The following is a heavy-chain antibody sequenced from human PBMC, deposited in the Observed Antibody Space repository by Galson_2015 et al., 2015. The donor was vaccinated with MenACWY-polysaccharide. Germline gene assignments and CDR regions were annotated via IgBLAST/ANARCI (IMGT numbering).Heavy chain of an antibody. CDR1: GYTLTSYD. Sequence: SVKVSCKASGYTLTSYDINWVRQATGQGLEWMGWMNPNSANTGYAQKFQGRVTMTRNTSISTAYMELSSLTSEDTAVYYCARARRDTAVAATSADLLDHWGQGILVTVSS. J-gene: IGHJ4*02. V-gene: IGHV1-8*01. D-gene: IGHD6-19*01. CDR3: ARARRDTAVAATSADLLDH. CDR2: MNPNSANT.